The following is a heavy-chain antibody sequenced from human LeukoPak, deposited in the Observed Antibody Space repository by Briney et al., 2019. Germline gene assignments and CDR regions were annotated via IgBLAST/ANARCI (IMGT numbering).Heavy chain of an antibody. V-gene: IGHV4-59*01. Sequence: SETLSLTCTVSGGSISGYYWSWIRQAPGKGLEWIGYIHYSGSTTYYPSLKSRVAIALDTTKNQFSLKLNSVTAADTAVYYCARFVTSSSRFFDQWGQGTLVTVSS. CDR1: GGSISGYY. D-gene: IGHD6-6*01. J-gene: IGHJ4*02. CDR2: IHYSGST. CDR3: ARFVTSSSRFFDQ.